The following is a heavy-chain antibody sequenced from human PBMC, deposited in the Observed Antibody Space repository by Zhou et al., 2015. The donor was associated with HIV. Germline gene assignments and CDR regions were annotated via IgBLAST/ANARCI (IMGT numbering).Heavy chain of an antibody. CDR2: INAGNGNT. CDR3: ARGIAVAGFSRTFDY. CDR1: GYTFTSYA. V-gene: IGHV1-3*05. Sequence: QVQLVQSGAEEKKPGASVKVSCKASGYTFTSYAMHWVRQAPGQRLEWMGWINAGNGNTKYSQKFQGRVTITRDTSASTAYMELSSLRFEDTAVYYCARGIAVAGFSRTFDYVGPGEPW. J-gene: IGHJ4*02. D-gene: IGHD6-19*01.